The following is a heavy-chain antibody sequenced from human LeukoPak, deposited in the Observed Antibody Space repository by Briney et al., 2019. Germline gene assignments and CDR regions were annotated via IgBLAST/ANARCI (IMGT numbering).Heavy chain of an antibody. J-gene: IGHJ3*02. CDR3: ASYCSSTSCFASDAFDI. D-gene: IGHD2-2*01. CDR2: IYHSGST. Sequence: SETLSLTCTVSGYSISSGYYWGWIRQPPGKGLEGIGDIYHSGSTYYNPSLKSRVTISVDTSKNQFSLKLSSVTAADTAVYYCASYCSSTSCFASDAFDIWGQGTMVTVSS. V-gene: IGHV4-38-2*02. CDR1: GYSISSGYY.